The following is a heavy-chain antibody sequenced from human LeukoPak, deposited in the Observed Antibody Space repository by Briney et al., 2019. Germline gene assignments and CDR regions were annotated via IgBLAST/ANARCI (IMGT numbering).Heavy chain of an antibody. CDR1: GFSFNKFA. CDR3: AKGGYDFVEVAYFDF. J-gene: IGHJ4*02. D-gene: IGHD5-12*01. Sequence: GGSLRLSCTASGFSFNKFAMSWVRQSPGKGLEWVSIIIASSGSTVYADSVKDRFTISRDNSKNTLYLQMNSLSVADTAVYYCAKGGYDFVEVAYFDFWGQGALVTVSS. V-gene: IGHV3-23*01. CDR2: IIASSGST.